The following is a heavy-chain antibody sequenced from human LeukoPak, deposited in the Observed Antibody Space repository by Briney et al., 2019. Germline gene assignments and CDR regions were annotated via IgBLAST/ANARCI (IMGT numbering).Heavy chain of an antibody. J-gene: IGHJ3*02. Sequence: GGSLRLSCVTSGFTFKTYAMNWVRQAPGKGLEWVSVIYSGGSTYYADSVKGRFTISRDNSKNTLYLQMNSLRAEDTAVYYCARDSRITMIVVPNNPLDAFDIWGQGTMVTVSS. CDR1: GFTFKTYA. D-gene: IGHD3-22*01. V-gene: IGHV3-66*01. CDR3: ARDSRITMIVVPNNPLDAFDI. CDR2: IYSGGST.